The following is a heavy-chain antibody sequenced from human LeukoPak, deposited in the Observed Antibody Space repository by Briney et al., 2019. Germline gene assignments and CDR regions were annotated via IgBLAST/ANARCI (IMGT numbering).Heavy chain of an antibody. CDR2: IYSGGST. V-gene: IGHV3-53*01. J-gene: IGHJ6*03. CDR3: ARAGGSYSVYYYYYMDV. D-gene: IGHD1-26*01. CDR1: GLTVSKNY. Sequence: GGSLRLSCAASGLTVSKNYMSWVRQAPGKGLESVSVIYSGGSTYYADSVRGRFTISRDNSKNTLYLQMNSLRVEDTAVYYCARAGGSYSVYYYYYMDVWGKGTTVTVSS.